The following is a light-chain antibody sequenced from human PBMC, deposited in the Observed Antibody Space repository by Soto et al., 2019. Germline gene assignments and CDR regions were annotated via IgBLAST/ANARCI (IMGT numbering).Light chain of an antibody. J-gene: IGKJ1*01. V-gene: IGKV1-8*01. Sequence: AIRMTQSPSSLSASTGDRVTITCRASQGISSYLAWYQQKPGKAPKLLIYAASTLQSGVPSRFSGSGSGTDFTLTIRCLQSEDFETYYCQQYYSYPPTFGQGTKVDIK. CDR3: QQYYSYPPT. CDR1: QGISSY. CDR2: AAS.